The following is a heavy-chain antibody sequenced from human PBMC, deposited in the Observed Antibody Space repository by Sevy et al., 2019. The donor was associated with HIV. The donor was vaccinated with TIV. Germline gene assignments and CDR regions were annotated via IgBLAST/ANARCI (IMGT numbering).Heavy chain of an antibody. CDR2: ITGSGFST. V-gene: IGHV3-23*01. Sequence: GGSLRLSCAASGFTFSNYAMNWVRQAPGKGLEWVSAITGSGFSTYYTDSVKGRFTISRANSKNSLFLQMGSLRAEDTAIYYCAKGELGAKNPEYYFDSWGQGTLVTVSS. J-gene: IGHJ4*02. CDR3: AKGELGAKNPEYYFDS. D-gene: IGHD1-26*01. CDR1: GFTFSNYA.